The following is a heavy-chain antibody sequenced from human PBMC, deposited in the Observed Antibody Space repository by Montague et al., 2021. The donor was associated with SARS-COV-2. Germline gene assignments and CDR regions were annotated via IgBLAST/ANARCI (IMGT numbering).Heavy chain of an antibody. V-gene: IGHV4-34*01. J-gene: IGHJ4*02. D-gene: IGHD3-22*01. CDR2: INHRGST. CDR1: DGSFSDYS. Sequence: SETLSLTCAVYDGSFSDYSWTWIRQPPGKGLEWIGEINHRGSTYYNPSLKSRVTISVDTSKNQFSLKLSSVTAADTAVYFCARARYSDTSGYPTFDYWGQGTLVTVSS. CDR3: ARARYSDTSGYPTFDY.